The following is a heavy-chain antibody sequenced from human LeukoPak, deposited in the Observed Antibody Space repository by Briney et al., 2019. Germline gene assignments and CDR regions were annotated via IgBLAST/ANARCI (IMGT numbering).Heavy chain of an antibody. V-gene: IGHV1-46*01. Sequence: ASVKVSCKASGYTFTNYYMHWVRQAPGQGLEWMGIINPSGGSTSYAQKFQGRVTMTRDTSTSTVYMELSSLISEDTAVYYCARDLRVAVAGTIDGFDIWGQGTMVTVSS. CDR3: ARDLRVAVAGTIDGFDI. CDR1: GYTFTNYY. CDR2: INPSGGST. J-gene: IGHJ3*02. D-gene: IGHD6-19*01.